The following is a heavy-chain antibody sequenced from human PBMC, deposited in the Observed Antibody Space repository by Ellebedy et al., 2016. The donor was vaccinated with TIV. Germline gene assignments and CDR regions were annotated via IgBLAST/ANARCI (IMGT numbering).Heavy chain of an antibody. CDR1: GGSVSSTRYS. D-gene: IGHD2-21*01. V-gene: IGHV4-39*01. J-gene: IGHJ4*02. CDR3: ARIDPWQTVDD. CDR2: VYYSGSP. Sequence: MPGGSLRLSCSVSGGSVSSTRYSLAWFRQPPWKGLEWIGSVYYSGSPYYNPSFKSRVTLSVDTSKDQFSLNLRTVTAADTAVYYCARIDPWQTVDDWGQGILVSVSS.